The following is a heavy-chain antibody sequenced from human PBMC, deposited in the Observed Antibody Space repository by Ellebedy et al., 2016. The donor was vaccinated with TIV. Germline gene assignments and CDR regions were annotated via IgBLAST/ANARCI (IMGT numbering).Heavy chain of an antibody. Sequence: PGGSLRLSCAASGISFSNAWMTRVRQAAGQGLEWIGRIKSKSDGGTTDYVASVKGRFTVSRDDSRNTVFLQMNSLKAEDTAVYYCTTVNPITGTTFDQWGQGTLVTVSS. CDR2: IKSKSDGGTT. J-gene: IGHJ4*02. D-gene: IGHD1-20*01. CDR1: GISFSNAW. CDR3: TTVNPITGTTFDQ. V-gene: IGHV3-15*01.